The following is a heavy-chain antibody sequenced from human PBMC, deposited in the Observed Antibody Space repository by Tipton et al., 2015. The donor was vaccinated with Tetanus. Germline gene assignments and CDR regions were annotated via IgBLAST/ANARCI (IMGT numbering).Heavy chain of an antibody. CDR3: ATARNKVSITRLQY. D-gene: IGHD3-10*01. Sequence: SLRLSCAASGFTLSTYWMSWVRQAPGKGLEWVAVITGSGVGTYYSDSVKGRVTVSRDNSRNTLYLQLSNLRVEDTAVYYCATARNKVSITRLQYWGPGTLVTVSS. J-gene: IGHJ4*02. V-gene: IGHV3-23*01. CDR2: ITGSGVGT. CDR1: GFTLSTYW.